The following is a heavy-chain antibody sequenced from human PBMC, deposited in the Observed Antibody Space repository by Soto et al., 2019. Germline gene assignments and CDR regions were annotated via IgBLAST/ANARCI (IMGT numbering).Heavy chain of an antibody. CDR3: ARGDYSTNQTLDYYYGMAV. CDR2: IIPIFGTA. Sequence: QVQLVQSGAEVKKPGSSVKVSCKASGGTFSSYAISWVRQAPGQGLEWMGGIIPIFGTANYAQKFQGRVTITADESTSTADRELSSLSSEDTAVYYCARGDYSTNQTLDYYYGMAVGGQGTTVTVS. D-gene: IGHD4-4*01. CDR1: GGTFSSYA. J-gene: IGHJ6*02. V-gene: IGHV1-69*12.